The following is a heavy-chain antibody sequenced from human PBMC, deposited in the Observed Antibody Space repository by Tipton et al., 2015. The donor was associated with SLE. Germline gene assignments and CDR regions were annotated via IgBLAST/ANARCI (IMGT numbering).Heavy chain of an antibody. D-gene: IGHD3-3*01. Sequence: TLSLTCNVSGGSISNLYWSWIRQPPGKPLEWIGYVYYGGSTKYNPSLKSRVTISVDTSKNQFSLKLTSVTAADTAVYYCARALPFNYDFWSGYYRVYYFDYWGQGSLVTVSS. J-gene: IGHJ4*02. CDR1: GGSISNLY. CDR3: ARALPFNYDFWSGYYRVYYFDY. V-gene: IGHV4-59*11. CDR2: VYYGGST.